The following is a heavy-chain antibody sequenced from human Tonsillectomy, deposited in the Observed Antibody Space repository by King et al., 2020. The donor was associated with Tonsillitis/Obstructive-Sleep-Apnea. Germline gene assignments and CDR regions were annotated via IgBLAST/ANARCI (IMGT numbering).Heavy chain of an antibody. CDR3: ARIADTAMASYYYYYYMDV. CDR2: IFSNDEK. CDR1: GFSLSNTRMG. D-gene: IGHD5-18*01. J-gene: IGHJ6*03. Sequence: VTLKESGPVLVKPPETLTLTCTVSGFSLSNTRMGVSWIRQPPGKALEWLAHIFSNDEKSYSTSLKSRLTISKDTSKSQVVLTMTNMDPVDTATYYCARIADTAMASYYYYYYMDVWGKGTTVTVSS. V-gene: IGHV2-26*01.